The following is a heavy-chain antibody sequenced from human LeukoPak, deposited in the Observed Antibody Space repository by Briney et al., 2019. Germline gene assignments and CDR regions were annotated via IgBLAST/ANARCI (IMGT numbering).Heavy chain of an antibody. CDR1: GYTLTELS. J-gene: IGHJ4*02. CDR2: FDPEDGGT. D-gene: IGHD1-26*01. Sequence: GASVKVSCKVSGYTLTELSMHWVRQAPGKGLEWMGGFDPEDGGTIYAQKFQGRVTMTEDTSTDTAYMELSSLRSEDTAVYYCATGDIVGATPLDYWGQGTLVTVSS. V-gene: IGHV1-24*01. CDR3: ATGDIVGATPLDY.